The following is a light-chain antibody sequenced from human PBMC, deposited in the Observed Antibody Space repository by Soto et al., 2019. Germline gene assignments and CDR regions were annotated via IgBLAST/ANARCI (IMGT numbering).Light chain of an antibody. CDR2: NIL. CDR1: QSLSSN. Sequence: IMLTQSPGTLSVSPGERASLSCRASQSLSSNVAWYQQKPGQAPRLLIYNILTRATRIPARFSGSGSGTEFTLTISSLQSEDFAVYYCQQYNNWPRTFGQGTKVDIK. CDR3: QQYNNWPRT. V-gene: IGKV3-15*01. J-gene: IGKJ1*01.